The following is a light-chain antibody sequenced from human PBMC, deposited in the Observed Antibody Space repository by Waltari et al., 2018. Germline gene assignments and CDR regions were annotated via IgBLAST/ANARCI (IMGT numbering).Light chain of an antibody. CDR1: QSISSD. CDR2: GTS. V-gene: IGKV1-39*01. J-gene: IGKJ4*01. CDR3: QQSYSTPPT. Sequence: DIQMTQFPSSLSASVGDRVTITCRASQSISSDLNWYQQKPGKAPKLLISGTSNLQSGVPSGFSGSGSGTDFTLTINSLQPLDSATYYCQQSYSTPPTFGGGTKVEI.